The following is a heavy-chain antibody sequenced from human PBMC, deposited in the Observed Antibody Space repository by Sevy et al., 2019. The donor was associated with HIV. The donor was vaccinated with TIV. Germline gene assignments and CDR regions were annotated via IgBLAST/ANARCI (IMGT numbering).Heavy chain of an antibody. V-gene: IGHV1-18*01. Sequence: ASVKVSCKASGYTFTSYGISWVRQAPGQGLEWMGWISAYNGNTNDAQKLQGRVTMTTDTSTSTAYMELRSLRSDDTTVYYCERVQKSYNWNGYFQHWGQGTLVTVSS. CDR3: ERVQKSYNWNGYFQH. J-gene: IGHJ1*01. CDR1: GYTFTSYG. D-gene: IGHD1-20*01. CDR2: ISAYNGNT.